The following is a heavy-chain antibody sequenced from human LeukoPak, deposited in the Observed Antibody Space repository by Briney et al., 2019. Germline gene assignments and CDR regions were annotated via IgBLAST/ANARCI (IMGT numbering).Heavy chain of an antibody. CDR1: GGTFSSYA. Sequence: SVKVSCKASGGTFSSYAISWVRQAPGQGLEWMGRIIPILGIANYAQKFQGRVTITADKSTSTAYMELSSLRSEDTAVYYCASDVYDYVWGSYRYGEEFDPWGQGTLVTVSS. J-gene: IGHJ5*02. D-gene: IGHD3-16*02. CDR3: ASDVYDYVWGSYRYGEEFDP. V-gene: IGHV1-69*04. CDR2: IIPILGIA.